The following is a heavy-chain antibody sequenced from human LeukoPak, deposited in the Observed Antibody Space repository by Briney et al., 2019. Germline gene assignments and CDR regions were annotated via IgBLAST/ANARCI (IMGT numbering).Heavy chain of an antibody. D-gene: IGHD2-2*01. CDR3: ATQLLSDAFDI. V-gene: IGHV3-66*02. CDR1: GFTVSSNY. CDR2: IYSGGST. Sequence: GGSLRLSCAACGFTVSSNYMSWVRQAPGKGLEWVSVIYSGGSTYYADSVKGRFTISRDNSKNTLYLQMNSLRAEDTAVYYCATQLLSDAFDIWGQGTMVTVSS. J-gene: IGHJ3*02.